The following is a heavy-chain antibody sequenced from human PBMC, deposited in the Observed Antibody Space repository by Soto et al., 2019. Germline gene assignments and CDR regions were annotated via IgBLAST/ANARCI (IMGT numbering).Heavy chain of an antibody. CDR2: INAGNGNT. CDR1: GYTFTSYA. Sequence: QVQLVQSGAEVKKPGASVKVSCKASGYTFTSYAMHWVRQAPGQRLEWMGWINAGNGNTTYSQKFQGRVTITRDTSARTAYMELSSLRSEDTAVYYCAREDSDYGRDYFDYWGQGTLVTVSS. J-gene: IGHJ4*02. CDR3: AREDSDYGRDYFDY. D-gene: IGHD5-12*01. V-gene: IGHV1-3*01.